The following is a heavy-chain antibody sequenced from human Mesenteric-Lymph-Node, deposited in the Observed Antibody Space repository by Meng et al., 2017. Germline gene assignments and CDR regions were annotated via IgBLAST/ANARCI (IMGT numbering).Heavy chain of an antibody. V-gene: IGHV3-23*01. CDR2: ISGSGGST. CDR3: AKLARALVGATPQKD. D-gene: IGHD1-26*01. CDR1: GFTFSSYA. Sequence: GESLKISCAASGFTFSSYAMSWVRQAPGKGLEWVSAISGSGGSTYYADSVKGRFTISRDNSKNTLYLQMNSLRAEDTAVYYCAKLARALVGATPQKDWGQGTLVTVSS. J-gene: IGHJ4*02.